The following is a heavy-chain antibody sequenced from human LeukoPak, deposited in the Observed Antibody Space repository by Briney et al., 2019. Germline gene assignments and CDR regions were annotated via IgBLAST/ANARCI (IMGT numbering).Heavy chain of an antibody. Sequence: SETLSLTCTVSGGSISSCYWSWIRQPPGKGLEWIGYIYYSGSTNYNPSLKSRVTISVDTSKNQFSLKLSSVTAADTAVYYCARRGYSSGWYIDYWGQGTLVTVSS. CDR2: IYYSGST. V-gene: IGHV4-59*08. CDR3: ARRGYSSGWYIDY. CDR1: GGSISSCY. D-gene: IGHD6-19*01. J-gene: IGHJ4*02.